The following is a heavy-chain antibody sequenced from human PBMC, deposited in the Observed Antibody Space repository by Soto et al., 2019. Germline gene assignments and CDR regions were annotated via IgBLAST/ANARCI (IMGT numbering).Heavy chain of an antibody. CDR2: IKSKTDGGTT. J-gene: IGHJ6*02. D-gene: IGHD3-16*02. V-gene: IGHV3-15*07. CDR3: TTDSFSLYDYVWGSYRYRADYYYYGMDV. CDR1: GFTFSNAW. Sequence: GGSLRLSCAASGFTFSNAWMNWVRQAPGKGLEWVGRIKSKTDGGTTDYAAPVKGRFTISRDDSKNTLYLQMNSLKTEDTAVYYCTTDSFSLYDYVWGSYRYRADYYYYGMDVWGQGTTVTVSS.